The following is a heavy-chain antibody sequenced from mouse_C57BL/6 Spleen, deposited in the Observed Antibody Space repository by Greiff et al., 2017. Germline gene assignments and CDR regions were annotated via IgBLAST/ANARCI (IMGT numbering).Heavy chain of an antibody. V-gene: IGHV1-18*01. CDR1: GYTFTDYN. Sequence: VQLKQSGPELVKPGASVTIPCKASGYTFTDYNMDWVQQSHGKSLEWIGDINPSNGGTIYNQKLKGKATLNVDTSSSTAYMELRSQTSEDTAVYYCSSGEYEYDGLPWFAYWGQGTLVTVAA. J-gene: IGHJ3*01. CDR2: INPSNGGT. CDR3: SSGEYEYDGLPWFAY. D-gene: IGHD2-4*01.